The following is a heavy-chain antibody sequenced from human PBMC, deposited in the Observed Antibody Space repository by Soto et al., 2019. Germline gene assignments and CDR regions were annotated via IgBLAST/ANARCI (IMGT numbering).Heavy chain of an antibody. J-gene: IGHJ4*02. CDR1: GFTFSSYG. V-gene: IGHV3-30*18. CDR2: ISYDGSNK. CDR3: AKDRYSSSWPDY. Sequence: QVQLVESGGGVVQPGRSLRLSCAASGFTFSSYGMHWVRQAPGKGLEWVAVISYDGSNKYYADSVKGRFTISRDNSKNTLYLQMNSLTAEETAVYYCAKDRYSSSWPDYWGQGTLVTFSS. D-gene: IGHD6-13*01.